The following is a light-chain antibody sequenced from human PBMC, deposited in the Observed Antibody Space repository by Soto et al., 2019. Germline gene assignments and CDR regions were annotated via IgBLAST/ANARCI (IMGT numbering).Light chain of an antibody. V-gene: IGKV1-9*01. CDR3: QQLKSFPLT. Sequence: DIQLTQSPSFLSASVGDRVTITCRASQGISSFLAWYNQKPGKAPNLLIYAASTLQSGVPSRFSGSGSGTEFTLTISSLQPEDFATYYCQQLKSFPLTLGGGTKVESK. CDR1: QGISSF. CDR2: AAS. J-gene: IGKJ4*01.